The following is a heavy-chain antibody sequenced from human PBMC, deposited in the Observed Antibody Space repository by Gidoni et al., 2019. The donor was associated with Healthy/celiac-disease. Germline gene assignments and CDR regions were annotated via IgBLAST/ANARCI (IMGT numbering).Heavy chain of an antibody. V-gene: IGHV4-30-4*01. CDR1: GGSLSSGDYY. Sequence: QVQLQESGPGLVKPSQTLSLTCTVSGGSLSSGDYYWSWIRQPPGKGLEWIGYIYYSGSTYYNPSLKSRVTISVDTSKNQFSLKLSSVTAADTAVYYCARDIVVVVAATLRSYYYYGMDVWGQGTTVTVSS. J-gene: IGHJ6*02. CDR3: ARDIVVVVAATLRSYYYYGMDV. CDR2: IYYSGST. D-gene: IGHD2-15*01.